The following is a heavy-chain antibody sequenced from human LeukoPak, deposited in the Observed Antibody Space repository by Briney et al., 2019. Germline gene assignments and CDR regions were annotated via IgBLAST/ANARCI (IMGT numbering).Heavy chain of an antibody. CDR2: IYYSGST. Sequence: PSETLSLTCTVSGGSISSYYWSWIRQPPGKGLEWIGYIYYSGSTNYNPSLKSRVTMSVDTSKNQFSLKLSSVTAADTAVYYCARSSTGPSGSKPLDYWGQGTLVTVSS. J-gene: IGHJ4*02. V-gene: IGHV4-59*12. D-gene: IGHD3-10*01. CDR3: ARSSTGPSGSKPLDY. CDR1: GGSISSYY.